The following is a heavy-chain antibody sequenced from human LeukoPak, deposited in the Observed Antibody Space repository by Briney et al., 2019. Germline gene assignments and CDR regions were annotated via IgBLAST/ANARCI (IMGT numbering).Heavy chain of an antibody. J-gene: IGHJ4*02. Sequence: GGSLRLSCAASGFTFSTYAMSWVRQAPGKGLEWVSAISGSGGSTYYADSVKGRFTISRDNSKNMVYLEMYSLRVEDTAIYYCAKDHMRDDILTGYPAPFDYWGQGNLVTVSS. D-gene: IGHD3-9*01. CDR2: ISGSGGST. CDR1: GFTFSTYA. CDR3: AKDHMRDDILTGYPAPFDY. V-gene: IGHV3-23*01.